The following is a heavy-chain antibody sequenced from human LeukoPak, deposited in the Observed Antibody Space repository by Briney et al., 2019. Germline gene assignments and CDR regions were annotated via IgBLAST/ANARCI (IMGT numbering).Heavy chain of an antibody. D-gene: IGHD4-17*01. CDR3: ARRKSRYGDYYFDY. CDR1: GYTFTGYY. J-gene: IGHJ4*02. Sequence: AASVKVSCKASGYTFTGYYMHWVRQAPGQGLEWMGGIIPIFGTANYAQKFQGRVTITADESTSTAYMELSSLRSDDTAVYYCARRKSRYGDYYFDYWGQGTLVTVSS. V-gene: IGHV1-69*13. CDR2: IIPIFGTA.